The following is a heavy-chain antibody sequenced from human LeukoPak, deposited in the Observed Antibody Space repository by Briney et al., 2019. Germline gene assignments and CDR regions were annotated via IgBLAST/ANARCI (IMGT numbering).Heavy chain of an antibody. CDR1: GFTFSSYA. D-gene: IGHD6-6*01. V-gene: IGHV3-64*01. J-gene: IGHJ3*02. CDR2: ISSNGGST. Sequence: GGSLRLSCAASGFTFSSYAMHWVRQAPGKGLEYVSAISSNGGSTYYANSVKGRFTISRDNSKNTLYLQMGSLRAEDMGVYYCARSIAGAFDIWGQGTMVTVSS. CDR3: ARSIAGAFDI.